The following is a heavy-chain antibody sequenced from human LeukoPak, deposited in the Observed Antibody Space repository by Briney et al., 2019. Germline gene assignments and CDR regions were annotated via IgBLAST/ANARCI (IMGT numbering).Heavy chain of an antibody. V-gene: IGHV3-21*01. CDR2: TSSSSTYI. J-gene: IGHJ3*01. CDR1: GFTFSSYS. CDR3: ARDYAKTGYCSGTSCPDAFDL. D-gene: IGHD2-2*03. Sequence: GGSLRLSCAASGFTFSSYSMNWVRQAPGKGLEWVSSTSSSSTYIYYADSVKGRFTISRDNAKNSLYLQVNSLRAEDTAVYYCARDYAKTGYCSGTSCPDAFDLWGQGTMVTVSS.